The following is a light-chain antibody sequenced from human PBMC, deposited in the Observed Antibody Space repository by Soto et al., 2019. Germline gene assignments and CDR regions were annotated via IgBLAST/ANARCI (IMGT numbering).Light chain of an antibody. Sequence: EIVMTQSPATLSVSPGERATLSCRASQSIGTNLAWYQQKPGQAPRLLIYAASTRATGIPATFSGSGSGTEFSLTISSLQSEDVAVYYCQHYYNWPRTFGQGTKVDIK. CDR3: QHYYNWPRT. CDR1: QSIGTN. V-gene: IGKV3-15*01. J-gene: IGKJ1*01. CDR2: AAS.